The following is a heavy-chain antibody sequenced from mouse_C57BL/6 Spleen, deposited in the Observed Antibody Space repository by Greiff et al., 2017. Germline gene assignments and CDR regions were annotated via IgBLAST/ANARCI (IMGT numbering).Heavy chain of an antibody. Sequence: QVQLKESGPELVKPGASVKISCKASGYAFSSSWMNWVKQRPGKGLEWIGRIYPGDGDTTYNGKFKGKATLTADKSASTAYMQLSSLTSAGSAVYFCERSYSKEYFDVWGTGTTVTVSA. CDR3: ERSYSKEYFDV. D-gene: IGHD2-5*01. CDR2: IYPGDGDT. V-gene: IGHV1-82*01. J-gene: IGHJ1*03. CDR1: GYAFSSSW.